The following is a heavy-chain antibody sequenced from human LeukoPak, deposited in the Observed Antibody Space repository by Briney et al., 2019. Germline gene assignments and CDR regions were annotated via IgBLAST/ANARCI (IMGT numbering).Heavy chain of an antibody. CDR3: ARVVTLAGSRFFDY. J-gene: IGHJ4*02. CDR2: INYIGST. D-gene: IGHD6-19*01. CDR1: GXSISTYY. V-gene: IGHV4-59*01. Sequence: SETLSLTCTVSGXSISTYYGTWIRQPPGKRLEWIGYINYIGSTIYNPSLKSRLTMSVDTSKSQFSLNLSSVTAADTAVYFCARVVTLAGSRFFDYWGRGTLATVSS.